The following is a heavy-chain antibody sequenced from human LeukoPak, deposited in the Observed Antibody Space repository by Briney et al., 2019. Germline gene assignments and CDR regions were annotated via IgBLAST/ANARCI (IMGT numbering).Heavy chain of an antibody. J-gene: IGHJ4*02. Sequence: GRSLRLSCAASGFTFDDYGMSWVRQAPGKGLEWVSGINWNGGSTGYADSVKGRFTISRDNAKNSLYLQMNSLRAEDTALYYCARDRYYDSSGYYGPFDYWGQGTLVTVSS. D-gene: IGHD3-22*01. CDR3: ARDRYYDSSGYYGPFDY. V-gene: IGHV3-20*04. CDR1: GFTFDDYG. CDR2: INWNGGST.